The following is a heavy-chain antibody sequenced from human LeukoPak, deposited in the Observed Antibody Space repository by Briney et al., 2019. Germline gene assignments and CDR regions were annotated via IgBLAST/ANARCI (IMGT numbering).Heavy chain of an antibody. CDR3: ASYYASDY. CDR2: ISRSGDTI. V-gene: IGHV3-48*03. CDR1: GFTFTRYE. J-gene: IGHJ4*03. Sequence: GGSLRLSCAASGFTFTRYEVNWVRQAPGKGLEWVSYISRSGDTIYFADSVKGRFTISRDNAKNSLYLQMRSLRAEYTAVYHCASYYASDYWGQGTLVTVSS. D-gene: IGHD3-10*01.